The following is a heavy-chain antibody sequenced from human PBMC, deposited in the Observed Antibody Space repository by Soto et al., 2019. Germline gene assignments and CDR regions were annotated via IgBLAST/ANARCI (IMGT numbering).Heavy chain of an antibody. CDR1: GFTFSSYA. CDR3: AKDLLRAALPYYFDY. J-gene: IGHJ4*02. CDR2: ISGSGGST. D-gene: IGHD3-16*01. V-gene: IGHV3-23*01. Sequence: PGGSLRLSCAASGFTFSSYAMSWVRQAPGKGLEWVSAISGSGGSTYYADSVKGRFTISRDNSKNTLYLQMDSLRAEDTAVYYCAKDLLRAALPYYFDYWGQGTLVTVSS.